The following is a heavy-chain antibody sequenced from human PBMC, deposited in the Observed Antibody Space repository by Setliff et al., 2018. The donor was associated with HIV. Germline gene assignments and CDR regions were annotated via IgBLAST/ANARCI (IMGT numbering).Heavy chain of an antibody. CDR1: GFTFSDSS. CDR2: ISGSAGTT. V-gene: IGHV3-23*01. CDR3: AKMHTAMDPDTFDI. D-gene: IGHD5-18*01. Sequence: GGSLRLSCVASGFTFSDSSMYWVRQAPGKGLEWVSGISGSAGTTYYADSVKGRFTISRDNSKNTMFLQMNSLRVEDTAIYYCAKMHTAMDPDTFDIWGQGTMVTVSS. J-gene: IGHJ3*02.